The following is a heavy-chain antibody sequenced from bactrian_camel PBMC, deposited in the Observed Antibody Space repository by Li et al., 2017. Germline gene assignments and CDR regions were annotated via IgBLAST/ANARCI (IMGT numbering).Heavy chain of an antibody. V-gene: IGHV3S31*01. CDR3: AARGPYCYTKLSVPDFTY. J-gene: IGHJ6*01. D-gene: IGHD2*01. CDR2: VDSDGSTA. CDR1: GYADATYS. Sequence: VQLVESGGGSVQAGGSLQLVCVGSGYADATYSVAWFRQAAGKERGWVSTVDSDGSTAYDPSVKGRFTMTKDSAKNTLYLQMNNLKPEDTAMYYCAARGPYCYTKLSVPDFTYWGQGTQVTVS.